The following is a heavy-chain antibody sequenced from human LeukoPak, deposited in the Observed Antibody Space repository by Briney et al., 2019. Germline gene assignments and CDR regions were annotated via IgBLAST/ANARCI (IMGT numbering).Heavy chain of an antibody. V-gene: IGHV3-21*01. D-gene: IGHD4-11*01. J-gene: IGHJ4*02. CDR2: ISSSSSYI. CDR3: AKGRSTVTPLYFDY. Sequence: PGGSLRLSCAASGFTFSSYSMNWVRQAPGKGLEWVSSISSSSSYIYYADSVKGRFTISRDNAKNSLYLQMNSLRAEDTAVYYCAKGRSTVTPLYFDYWGQGTLVTVSS. CDR1: GFTFSSYS.